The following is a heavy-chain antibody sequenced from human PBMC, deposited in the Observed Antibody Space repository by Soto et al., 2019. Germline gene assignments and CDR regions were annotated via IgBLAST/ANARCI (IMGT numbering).Heavy chain of an antibody. CDR2: IYSGGST. CDR3: ARDTYVVGAFDI. D-gene: IGHD2-15*01. Sequence: GFLRLSCAASGFTVSSNYMSWVRQAPGKGLEWVSVIYSGGSTYYADSVKGRFTISRDNSKNTLYLQMNSLRAEDTAVYYCARDTYVVGAFDIWGQGTMVTVSS. J-gene: IGHJ3*02. CDR1: GFTVSSNY. V-gene: IGHV3-53*01.